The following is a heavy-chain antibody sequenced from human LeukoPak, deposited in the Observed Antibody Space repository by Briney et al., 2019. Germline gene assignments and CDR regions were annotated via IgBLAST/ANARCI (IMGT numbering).Heavy chain of an antibody. J-gene: IGHJ4*02. V-gene: IGHV3-7*01. CDR3: ARDLHGWLRLQVFDY. Sequence: GGSLRLSCAASGFTFSSYWMSWVRQAPGKGLEWVANIKQDGSEKYYVDSVKGRFTISRDNAKNSLYLQVNSLRAEDTVVYYCARDLHGWLRLQVFDYWGQGTLVTVSS. D-gene: IGHD5-12*01. CDR1: GFTFSSYW. CDR2: IKQDGSEK.